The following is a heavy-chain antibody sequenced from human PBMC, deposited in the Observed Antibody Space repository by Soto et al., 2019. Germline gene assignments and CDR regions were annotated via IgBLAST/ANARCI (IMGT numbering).Heavy chain of an antibody. D-gene: IGHD3-9*01. Sequence: ASVKVSCKASGGTFSSYTISWVRQAPGQGLEWMGRFILILCIANYAQKFQGRVTITADKSTSTAYMELSSLRAEDTAVYYCAKDRNDILTGYCPFDYWGQGTLVTVSS. CDR3: AKDRNDILTGYCPFDY. CDR2: FILILCIA. CDR1: GGTFSSYT. J-gene: IGHJ4*02. V-gene: IGHV1-69*04.